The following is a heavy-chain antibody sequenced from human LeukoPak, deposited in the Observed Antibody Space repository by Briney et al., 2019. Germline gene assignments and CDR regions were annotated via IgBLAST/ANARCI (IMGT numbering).Heavy chain of an antibody. J-gene: IGHJ5*02. Sequence: HGESLKISCKGSGYSFTTYWIGWVRLMPGKGLEWMGIIYPGDSDTRYSPSFQGQVTISADKSISTAYLQWSSLKASDTAMYYCAREVGQLYAGSWFDPWGQGTLVTVSS. CDR1: GYSFTTYW. CDR3: AREVGQLYAGSWFDP. V-gene: IGHV5-51*01. D-gene: IGHD6-6*01. CDR2: IYPGDSDT.